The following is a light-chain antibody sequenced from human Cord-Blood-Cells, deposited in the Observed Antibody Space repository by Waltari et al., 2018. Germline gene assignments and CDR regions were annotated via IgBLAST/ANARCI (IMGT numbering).Light chain of an antibody. V-gene: IGKV1-39*01. CDR1: QSISSY. CDR3: QQSYRTPRT. Sequence: DIQMTQSPSSLSASVGDRVTITCRSSQSISSYLNWYQQKPGKAHKLLFYAASSLQSGVASRCSGSGAGTDFTLTISSLQPEDFATYYSQQSYRTPRTFGQGTKVEIK. J-gene: IGKJ1*01. CDR2: AAS.